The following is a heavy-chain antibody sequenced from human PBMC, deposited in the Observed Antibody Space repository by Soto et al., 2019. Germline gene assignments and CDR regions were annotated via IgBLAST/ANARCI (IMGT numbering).Heavy chain of an antibody. Sequence: GGSLRLSCTTSGFTFTSYSMHWVRQAPGKGLEWVATFWYDASAQRYADSVKGRFTISRDPSRGTVYLLMDSLRTDDTAVYYCVLGSWNQYFFDHCGQEILVTVYS. J-gene: IGHJ4*02. D-gene: IGHD6-13*01. CDR1: GFTFTSYS. CDR3: VLGSWNQYFFDH. V-gene: IGHV3-33*08. CDR2: FWYDASAQ.